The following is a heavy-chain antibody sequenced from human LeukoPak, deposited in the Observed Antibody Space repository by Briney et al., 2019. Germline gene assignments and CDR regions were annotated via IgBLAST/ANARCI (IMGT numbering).Heavy chain of an antibody. CDR1: GFTLSSFW. Sequence: GGSLRLSCATSGFTLSSFWMHWVRQPPGKGLVWVSRINSDATNTNYADSVKGRFTISRDNTKNTVYLQMYSLGAEDTAVYYCARGGWGSSVHFDTWGQGALVTVSS. D-gene: IGHD3-10*01. CDR3: ARGGWGSSVHFDT. CDR2: INSDATNT. V-gene: IGHV3-74*01. J-gene: IGHJ4*02.